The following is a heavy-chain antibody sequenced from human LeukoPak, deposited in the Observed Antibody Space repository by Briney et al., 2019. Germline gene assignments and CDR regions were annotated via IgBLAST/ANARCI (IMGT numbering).Heavy chain of an antibody. D-gene: IGHD7-27*01. CDR3: ASLTGDEGGY. J-gene: IGHJ4*02. V-gene: IGHV4-59*01. Sequence: PSETLSLTCTVSGGSISSYYWSWIRQPPGKGLEWIGYIYYSGSTNYNPSLKSRVTISVDTSKNQFSLKLSSVTAADTAVYYGASLTGDEGGYWGQGTLVTVSS. CDR1: GGSISSYY. CDR2: IYYSGST.